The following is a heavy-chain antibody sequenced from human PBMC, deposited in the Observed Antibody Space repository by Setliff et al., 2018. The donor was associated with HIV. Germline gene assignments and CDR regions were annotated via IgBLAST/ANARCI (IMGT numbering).Heavy chain of an antibody. J-gene: IGHJ4*02. V-gene: IGHV4-38-2*01. Sequence: SETLSLTCAVSGYSISGGYYGGWIRQPPGKGLEWIGSIYHSGTTYYNPSLKSRVTISLDTSKNQFSLKLSSVTASDTAVFYCARQGDPVYGGSSGVFDCWGQGTRGTVS. CDR1: GYSISGGYY. CDR3: ARQGDPVYGGSSGVFDC. D-gene: IGHD2-15*01. CDR2: IYHSGTT.